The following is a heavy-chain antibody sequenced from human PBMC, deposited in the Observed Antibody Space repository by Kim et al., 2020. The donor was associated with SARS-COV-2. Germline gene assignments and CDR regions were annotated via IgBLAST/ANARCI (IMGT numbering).Heavy chain of an antibody. J-gene: IGHJ5*02. D-gene: IGHD6-19*01. V-gene: IGHV3-30*04. CDR2: ISYDGSNK. CDR1: GFTFSSYA. Sequence: GGSLRLSCAASGFTFSSYAMHWVRQAPGKGLEWVAVISYDGSNKYYADSVKGRFTISRDNSKNTLYLQMNSLRAEDTAVYYCARDQGGYSSGWYGGWFDPWGQGTLVTVSS. CDR3: ARDQGGYSSGWYGGWFDP.